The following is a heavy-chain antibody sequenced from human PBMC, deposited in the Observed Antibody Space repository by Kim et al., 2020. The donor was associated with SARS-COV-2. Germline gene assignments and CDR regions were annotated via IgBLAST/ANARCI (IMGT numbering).Heavy chain of an antibody. V-gene: IGHV3-9*01. Sequence: RFTISRDNAKNSLYLQMNSLRAEDTALYYCAKDIGSTMVRGTEYYYGMDVWGQGTTVTVSS. CDR3: AKDIGSTMVRGTEYYYGMDV. D-gene: IGHD3-10*01. J-gene: IGHJ6*02.